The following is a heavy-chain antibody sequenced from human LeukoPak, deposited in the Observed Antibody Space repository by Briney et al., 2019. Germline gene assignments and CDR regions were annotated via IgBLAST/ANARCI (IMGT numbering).Heavy chain of an antibody. Sequence: ASVKVSCKASGGTFSSYAISWVRQAPGQGLEWMGGIIPIFGTANYAQKFQGRVTITTDESTSTAYMELSSLRSEDTAVYYCASAYYYDSSGYYQLRFFDYWGQGTLVTVSS. D-gene: IGHD3-22*01. CDR1: GGTFSSYA. V-gene: IGHV1-69*05. CDR3: ASAYYYDSSGYYQLRFFDY. CDR2: IIPIFGTA. J-gene: IGHJ4*02.